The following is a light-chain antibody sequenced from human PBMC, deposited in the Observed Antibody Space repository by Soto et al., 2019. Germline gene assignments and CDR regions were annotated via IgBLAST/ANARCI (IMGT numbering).Light chain of an antibody. CDR1: QGISDY. CDR3: QQFNAYPLT. V-gene: IGKV1-9*01. CDR2: GAS. J-gene: IGKJ4*01. Sequence: DIQLTQSPSFLSASVGDRVTISCRASQGISDYLAWYQQKPGKAPKLLIYGASTLQSGVPSRFSGSASGTEFTLTIRSLQPEDFATYFCQQFNAYPLTVGGGPKLEIK.